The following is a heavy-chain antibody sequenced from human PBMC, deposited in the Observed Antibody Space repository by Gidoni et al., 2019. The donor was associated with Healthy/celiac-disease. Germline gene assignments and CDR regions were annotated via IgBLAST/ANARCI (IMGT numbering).Heavy chain of an antibody. V-gene: IGHV3-33*01. CDR3: ARGTVTDTYFDY. CDR1: GFTFSSYG. D-gene: IGHD4-4*01. Sequence: QVQLVESGGGVVQPGRSLRLSCAASGFTFSSYGMNWVRQAPGKGLEWVGVIWYDGSNKYYADAVKGRFTISRDNSKNTLYLQMNSLRAEDTAVYYCARGTVTDTYFDYWGQGTLVTVSS. J-gene: IGHJ4*02. CDR2: IWYDGSNK.